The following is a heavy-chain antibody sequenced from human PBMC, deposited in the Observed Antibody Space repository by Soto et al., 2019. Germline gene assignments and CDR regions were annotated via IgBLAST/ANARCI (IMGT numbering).Heavy chain of an antibody. J-gene: IGHJ4*02. D-gene: IGHD5-18*01. Sequence: SETLCLTCAVSGGSIGRYYWSWVRQPPGKGLEWIGNIFYSGRSNYNPSLKSRVTMSLDTSKSQFSLKLTSVTAADTAVYYCARVWTTMDYWGQGTQVTVSS. CDR1: GGSIGRYY. CDR3: ARVWTTMDY. V-gene: IGHV4-59*01. CDR2: IFYSGRS.